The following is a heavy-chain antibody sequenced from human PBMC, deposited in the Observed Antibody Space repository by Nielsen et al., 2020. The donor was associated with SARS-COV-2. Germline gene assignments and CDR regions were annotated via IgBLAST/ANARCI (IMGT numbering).Heavy chain of an antibody. Sequence: ASVKVSCKVSGYTLTELSMHWVRQAPGKGLEWMGGFDPEDGETIYAQKFQGRVTMTEDTSTDTAYMELSSLRSEDTAVYYCATDRGARIAAAGAGWGAFDIWGQGTMVTVSS. V-gene: IGHV1-24*01. CDR1: GYTLTELS. CDR3: ATDRGARIAAAGAGWGAFDI. D-gene: IGHD6-13*01. CDR2: FDPEDGET. J-gene: IGHJ3*02.